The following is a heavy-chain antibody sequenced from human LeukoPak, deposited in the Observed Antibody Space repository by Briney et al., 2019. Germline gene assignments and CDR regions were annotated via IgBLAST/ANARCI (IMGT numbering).Heavy chain of an antibody. V-gene: IGHV3-7*01. J-gene: IGHJ4*02. CDR2: IKQDGSEK. D-gene: IGHD5-12*01. CDR3: ARAVDIVATIIGYFDY. Sequence: PGGSLRLSCAASGFTFSSYAMSWVRQAPGKGLEWVANIKQDGSEKYYVDSVKGRFTISRDNAKNSLYLQMNSLRAEDTAVYYCARAVDIVATIIGYFDYWGQGTLVTVSS. CDR1: GFTFSSYA.